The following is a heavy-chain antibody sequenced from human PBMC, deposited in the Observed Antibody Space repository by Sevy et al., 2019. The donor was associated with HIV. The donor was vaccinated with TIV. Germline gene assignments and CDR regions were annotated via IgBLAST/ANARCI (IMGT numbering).Heavy chain of an antibody. J-gene: IGHJ4*02. V-gene: IGHV3-23*01. Sequence: GGYLRLSCAASGFAFYDYSMSCIRQAPGKGLEWVATLSFGCGKINYADSVKGRFTISRDNSKNSFYLQMDNLRVEDTALYYCAREWCTRPHDYWGQGTRVSVSS. CDR2: LSFGCGKI. D-gene: IGHD2-8*02. CDR3: AREWCTRPHDY. CDR1: GFAFYDYS.